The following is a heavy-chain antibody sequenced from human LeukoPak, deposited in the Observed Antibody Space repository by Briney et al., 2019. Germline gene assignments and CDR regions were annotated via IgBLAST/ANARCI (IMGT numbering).Heavy chain of an antibody. Sequence: PGGSLRLSCAASGFTFYDYAMHWVPHAPRQGLEWVSGIRWNSGSIAYADSVKGRFTISRDNAKNSLYLQMNSLIAEDTALYYCAKGPGYYDFWSGLPYYFDYWGQGTLVTVSS. J-gene: IGHJ4*02. V-gene: IGHV3-9*01. CDR2: IRWNSGSI. D-gene: IGHD3-3*01. CDR1: GFTFYDYA. CDR3: AKGPGYYDFWSGLPYYFDY.